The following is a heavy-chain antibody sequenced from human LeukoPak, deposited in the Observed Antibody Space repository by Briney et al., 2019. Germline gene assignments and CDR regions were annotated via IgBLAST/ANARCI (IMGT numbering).Heavy chain of an antibody. CDR1: GFDFGDYP. Sequence: PGGSLRLSCAVSGFDFGDYPMHWVRQPPGKGLEWVSLISWNSGSIKYTESVKGRFTISRDNSKNSLYLQMSSLRTEDTALYYCARDIYDSGDFRGDFWGQGTLVTVSS. V-gene: IGHV3-43*01. CDR2: ISWNSGSI. D-gene: IGHD3-22*01. CDR3: ARDIYDSGDFRGDF. J-gene: IGHJ4*02.